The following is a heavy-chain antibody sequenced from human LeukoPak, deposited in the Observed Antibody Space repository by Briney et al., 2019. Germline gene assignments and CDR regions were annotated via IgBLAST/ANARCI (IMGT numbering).Heavy chain of an antibody. Sequence: GGSLRLSCAASGFTLSDYYMSWIRQAPGKGLGWVSYISSSGSTIYYADSVKGRFTISRDNAKNSLYLQMNSLRAEDTVVYYCARDGRIQLWNPFDYWGQGTLVTVSS. CDR1: GFTLSDYY. J-gene: IGHJ4*02. V-gene: IGHV3-11*01. D-gene: IGHD5-18*01. CDR2: ISSSGSTI. CDR3: ARDGRIQLWNPFDY.